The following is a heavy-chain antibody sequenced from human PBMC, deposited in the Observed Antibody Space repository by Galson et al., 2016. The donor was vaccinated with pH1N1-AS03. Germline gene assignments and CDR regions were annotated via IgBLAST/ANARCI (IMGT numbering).Heavy chain of an antibody. J-gene: IGHJ5*01. CDR1: AYIFGNYW. D-gene: IGHD3-9*01. CDR3: ARRVSLTGREFDS. V-gene: IGHV5-51*01. Sequence: QSGAEVKKPGESLKISCRASAYIFGNYWFAWVRQMPGKGLEWMGIMYPANSDNRYSPSFQGQVTISADTSINTVFLEWNSLRASDTAIYYCARRVSLTGREFDSWGRGTQVTVSS. CDR2: MYPANSDN.